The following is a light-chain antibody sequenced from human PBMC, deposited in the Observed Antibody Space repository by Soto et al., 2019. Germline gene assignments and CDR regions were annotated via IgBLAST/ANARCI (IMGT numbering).Light chain of an antibody. J-gene: IGLJ3*02. CDR3: SSYTSQSTVV. CDR1: SSDVGGYNY. Sequence: QSVLTQPASVSGSPGQSIAISCTGTSSDVGGYNYVSWYQQPPGKAPKLIIYDVSDRPSGVSNRFSGSKSGITASLTISGLQADDEADYYCSSYTSQSTVVFGGGTKLTVL. CDR2: DVS. V-gene: IGLV2-14*01.